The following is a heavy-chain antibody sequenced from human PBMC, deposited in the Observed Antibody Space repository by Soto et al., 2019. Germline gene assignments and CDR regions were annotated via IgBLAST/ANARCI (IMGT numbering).Heavy chain of an antibody. CDR3: ARHQGDIVVVPAEETTSYYYYYYMDV. J-gene: IGHJ6*03. Sequence: SETLSLTCTVSGGSISSYYWSWIRQPPGKGLEWIGYIYYSGSTNYNPSLKSRVTISVDTSKNQFSLKLSSVTAADTAVYYCARHQGDIVVVPAEETTSYYYYYYMDVWGKGTTVTVSS. CDR1: GGSISSYY. D-gene: IGHD2-2*01. CDR2: IYYSGST. V-gene: IGHV4-59*08.